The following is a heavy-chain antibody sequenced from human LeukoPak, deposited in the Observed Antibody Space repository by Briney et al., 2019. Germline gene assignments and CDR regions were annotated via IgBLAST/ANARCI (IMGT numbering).Heavy chain of an antibody. CDR3: AREPGWGHNYYYMDV. V-gene: IGHV4-38-2*02. Sequence: SETLSLTCAVSGHSIVSDFYWGWIRQTPGKGLEWLGSVSHNTGASYNPSFKSRVTISLDTSKNHFSLTLTSVTAADTAVYFCAREPGWGHNYYYMDVWGKGTTVAVSS. CDR1: GHSIVSDFY. CDR2: VSHNTGA. J-gene: IGHJ6*03. D-gene: IGHD1-26*01.